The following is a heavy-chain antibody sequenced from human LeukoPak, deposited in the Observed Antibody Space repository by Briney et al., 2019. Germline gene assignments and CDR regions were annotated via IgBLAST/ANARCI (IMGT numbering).Heavy chain of an antibody. CDR1: GGSISSGGYS. Sequence: PSQTLSLTCAVSGGSISSGGYSWSWIRQPPGKGLEWIGYIYHSGSTYYNPSLKSRGTILADRSKNQFSLKLSSVTAADTAVYYCAGDYYDSSGYYYYYMDVWGKGTTVTVSS. V-gene: IGHV4-30-2*01. D-gene: IGHD3-22*01. CDR3: AGDYYDSSGYYYYYMDV. CDR2: IYHSGST. J-gene: IGHJ6*03.